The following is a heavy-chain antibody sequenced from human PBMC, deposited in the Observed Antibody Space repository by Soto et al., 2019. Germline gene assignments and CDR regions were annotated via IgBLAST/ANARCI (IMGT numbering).Heavy chain of an antibody. V-gene: IGHV4-39*01. Sequence: QLQLQESGPGLVKPSETLSLTCTVSGGSISSNSYYWGWIRQPPGKGLEWIGSIYYSGSTYYNPSLKSRVTISVDTSKNQFSLKLSSVTAADTAVYYCASHIKGGYSYGYEAFDIWGQGTMVTVSS. CDR3: ASHIKGGYSYGYEAFDI. J-gene: IGHJ3*02. CDR2: IYYSGST. D-gene: IGHD5-18*01. CDR1: GGSISSNSYY.